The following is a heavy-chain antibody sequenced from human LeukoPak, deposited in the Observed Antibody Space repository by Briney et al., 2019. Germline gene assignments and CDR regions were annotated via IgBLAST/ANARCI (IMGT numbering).Heavy chain of an antibody. V-gene: IGHV1-3*03. CDR2: INAGNGNT. D-gene: IGHD6-13*01. Sequence: ASVKVSCKASGGTFISYAMHWVRQAPGQRLEWMGWINAGNGNTKYSQEFQGRVTITRDTSASTAYMDLSSLRSEDMAVYYCARGERRQLVGSSEKYFQHWGQGTLVTVSS. CDR3: ARGERRQLVGSSEKYFQH. CDR1: GGTFISYA. J-gene: IGHJ1*01.